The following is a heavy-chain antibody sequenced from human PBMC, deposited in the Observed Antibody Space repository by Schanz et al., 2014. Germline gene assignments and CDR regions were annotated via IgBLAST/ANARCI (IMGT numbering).Heavy chain of an antibody. CDR1: GFTFSTHA. CDR3: AKTLFPGGTQTFGN. Sequence: QVRLVESGGGVVQPGRSLRLSCSASGFTFSTHAMHWVRQAPGKGLEWVALVSSDGNNDYYTDSVKGRFTISRDNSKNTVHLQMNSLRVEDTAVYYCAKTLFPGGTQTFGNWGRGTLVTVSS. CDR2: VSSDGNND. D-gene: IGHD2-8*02. V-gene: IGHV3-30*18. J-gene: IGHJ4*02.